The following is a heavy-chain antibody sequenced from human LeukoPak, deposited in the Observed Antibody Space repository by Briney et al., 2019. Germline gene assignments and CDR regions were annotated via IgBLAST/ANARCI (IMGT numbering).Heavy chain of an antibody. Sequence: PGGSLRLSCAASGFTFSTYWMHRVRQAPGKGLVWVSRIKSDGSTTSYADSVKGRFTISRDNAKNTLFLQMNSLRAEDTAVYYCARDRSYAMDVWGQRTTVTVSS. V-gene: IGHV3-74*01. CDR3: ARDRSYAMDV. J-gene: IGHJ6*02. CDR2: IKSDGSTT. CDR1: GFTFSTYW.